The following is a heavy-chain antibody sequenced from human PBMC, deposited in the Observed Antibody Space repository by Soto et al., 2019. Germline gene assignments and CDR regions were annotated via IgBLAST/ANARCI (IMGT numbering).Heavy chain of an antibody. J-gene: IGHJ6*02. CDR3: ARPLNYGSGSYEYYYYYGMDV. D-gene: IGHD3-10*01. Sequence: ASVKVSCKASGYTFTSYYMHWVRQAPGQGLEWMGIINPSGGSTSYAQKFQGRVTMTRDTSTSTVYMELSSLRSEDTAVYYCARPLNYGSGSYEYYYYYGMDVWGQGTTVTVSS. CDR1: GYTFTSYY. CDR2: INPSGGST. V-gene: IGHV1-46*03.